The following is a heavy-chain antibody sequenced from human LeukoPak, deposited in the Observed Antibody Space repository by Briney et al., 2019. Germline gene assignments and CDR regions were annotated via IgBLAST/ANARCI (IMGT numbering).Heavy chain of an antibody. CDR3: ARVDLYYDSSGYSQAANDY. V-gene: IGHV1-18*01. J-gene: IGHJ4*02. Sequence: GASVKVSCKASGYTFTSYGISWVRQAPGQGLEWMGWVSAYNGVTNYAQNFQDRVTMTTDTPTTTAYMELRGLRSDDTAVYYCARVDLYYDSSGYSQAANDYWGQGTLVIVSS. CDR2: VSAYNGVT. CDR1: GYTFTSYG. D-gene: IGHD3-22*01.